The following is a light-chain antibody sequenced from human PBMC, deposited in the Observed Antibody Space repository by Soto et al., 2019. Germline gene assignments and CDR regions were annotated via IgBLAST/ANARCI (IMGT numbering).Light chain of an antibody. Sequence: DIQMTQSPSSLSASVGDRVTITCQASQGISNYLNWYQQKPGKAPKLLIYDASNLETGVPSRFSGSGSGTDFTSTISSLQPEDIATYYCQQYDNLPRTFGQGTKVEIK. CDR3: QQYDNLPRT. CDR1: QGISNY. CDR2: DAS. V-gene: IGKV1-33*01. J-gene: IGKJ1*01.